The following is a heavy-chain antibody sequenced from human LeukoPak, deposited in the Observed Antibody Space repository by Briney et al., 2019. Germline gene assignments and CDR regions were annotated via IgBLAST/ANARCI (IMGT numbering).Heavy chain of an antibody. CDR3: ARVQYYYDTSAPHAFDI. V-gene: IGHV3-66*01. CDR1: GFSASSSF. CDR2: IYSGGRT. Sequence: GGSLRLSCAASGFSASSSFMSWVRQAPGKELEWVSIIYSGGRTFYADSVKGRFTISRDNSLNTLYLHMSSLRAEDTAVYYCARVQYYYDTSAPHAFDIWGQGTLVTVSS. J-gene: IGHJ3*02. D-gene: IGHD3-22*01.